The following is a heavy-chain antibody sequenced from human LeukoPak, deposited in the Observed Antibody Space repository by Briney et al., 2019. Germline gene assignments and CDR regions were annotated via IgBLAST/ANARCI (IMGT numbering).Heavy chain of an antibody. V-gene: IGHV3-23*01. CDR2: ISGSGDST. CDR1: GFTFSNYA. J-gene: IGHJ4*02. CDR3: AKDYAVGSIDY. Sequence: PGGSLRLSCAASGFTFSNYAMRWVRQAPGKGLEWVSGISGSGDSTYYADSVKGRFTISRDNSKNTLYLQMNSLRAEDTAVYYCAKDYAVGSIDYWGQGTLVTVSS. D-gene: IGHD3-16*01.